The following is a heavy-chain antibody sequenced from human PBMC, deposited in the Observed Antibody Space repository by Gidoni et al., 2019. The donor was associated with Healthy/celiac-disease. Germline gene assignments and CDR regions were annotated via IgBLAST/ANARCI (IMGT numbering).Heavy chain of an antibody. CDR1: GFTFSSYE. J-gene: IGHJ4*02. CDR3: ARDEVRWQQLAQFDY. D-gene: IGHD6-13*01. CDR2: ISSSGSTI. Sequence: EVQLVESGGGLVQPGGSLRLSCTASGFTFSSYEMNWVRQAPGKGLEWVSYISSSGSTIYYADSVKGRFTISRDNAKNSLYLQMNSLRPEDTALDYCARDEVRWQQLAQFDYWGQGTLVTVS. V-gene: IGHV3-48*03.